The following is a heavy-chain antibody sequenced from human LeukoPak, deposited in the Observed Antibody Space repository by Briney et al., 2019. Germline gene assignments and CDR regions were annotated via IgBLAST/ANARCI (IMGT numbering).Heavy chain of an antibody. V-gene: IGHV1-69*13. CDR1: GGTFSSYA. CDR3: ASPPAVVTAPYYGMDV. CDR2: IIPILGTV. D-gene: IGHD2-21*02. J-gene: IGHJ6*02. Sequence: ASVKVSCKASGGTFSSYAINWVRQAPGQGLEWMGGIIPILGTVNYAQKFQGRVTITADESTSTVYMELSSLRSEDTAVYYCASPPAVVTAPYYGMDVWGQGTTVTVSS.